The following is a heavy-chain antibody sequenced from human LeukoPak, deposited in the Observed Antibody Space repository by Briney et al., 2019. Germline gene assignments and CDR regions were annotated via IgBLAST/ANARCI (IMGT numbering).Heavy chain of an antibody. V-gene: IGHV1-18*01. CDR2: ISAYNGNT. J-gene: IGHJ4*02. Sequence: ASVKVSCKASGYTFSSYGISWVRQAPGQGLEWMGWISAYNGNTNFAQKLQGRVTMTTDISTSTAYMELRSLRSDDTAVYYCASLYSGHDHEPQYSSGWYPFDYWGQGTLVTVSS. CDR1: GYTFSSYG. CDR3: ASLYSGHDHEPQYSSGWYPFDY. D-gene: IGHD6-19*01.